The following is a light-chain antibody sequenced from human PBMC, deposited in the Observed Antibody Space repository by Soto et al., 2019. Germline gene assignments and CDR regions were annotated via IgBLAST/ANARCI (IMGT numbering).Light chain of an antibody. Sequence: IVMTQYPATLSVSPGERATLSCRASQSVSSNLAWYQQKPGQAPRLLIYGASTRATGIPARFSGSGSGTKFTLTISSLQSEDFAVYCCQQYNNWPPWTFGQGTRADIK. J-gene: IGKJ1*01. CDR1: QSVSSN. CDR3: QQYNNWPPWT. V-gene: IGKV3-15*01. CDR2: GAS.